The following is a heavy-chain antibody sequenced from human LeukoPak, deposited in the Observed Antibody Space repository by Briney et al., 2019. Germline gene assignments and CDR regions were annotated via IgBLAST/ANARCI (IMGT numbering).Heavy chain of an antibody. V-gene: IGHV3-23*01. CDR1: GFTFSSYA. CDR3: AKDRALSGYVGY. D-gene: IGHD5-12*01. J-gene: IGHJ4*02. Sequence: GGSLRLSCAASGFTFSSYAMSWVRQAPGKGLEWVSAISGSSGSTYYADSVKGRFTISRDNSKNTLYLQMNSLRAEDTAVYYCAKDRALSGYVGYWGQGTLVTVSS. CDR2: ISGSSGST.